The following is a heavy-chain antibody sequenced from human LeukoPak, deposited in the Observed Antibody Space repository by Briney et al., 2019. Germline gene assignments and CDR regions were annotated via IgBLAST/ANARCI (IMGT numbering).Heavy chain of an antibody. D-gene: IGHD5-12*01. CDR1: GGSISSYY. CDR3: ARGYSGYVSYYYYMDV. J-gene: IGHJ6*03. V-gene: IGHV4-4*07. CDR2: IYTSGST. Sequence: SETLSLICTVSGGSISSYYWSWIRQPAGKGLVWIGRIYTSGSTNYNPSLKSRVTMSVDTSKNQFSLKLSSVTAADTAVYYCARGYSGYVSYYYYMDVWGKGTTVTVSS.